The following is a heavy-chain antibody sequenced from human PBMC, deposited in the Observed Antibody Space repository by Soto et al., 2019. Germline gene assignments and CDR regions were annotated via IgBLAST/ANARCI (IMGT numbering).Heavy chain of an antibody. Sequence: GGSLRLSSTASGLIFGNHGMTWVRQAPGRALECVSTINANAIDTHYADSVKGRFTISRDNSKSTLDLQMNSLRAEDTAIYYCVSWVSAHFDFWGPGTLVTVSS. D-gene: IGHD2-8*01. CDR1: GLIFGNHG. V-gene: IGHV3-23*01. J-gene: IGHJ4*02. CDR2: INANAIDT. CDR3: VSWVSAHFDF.